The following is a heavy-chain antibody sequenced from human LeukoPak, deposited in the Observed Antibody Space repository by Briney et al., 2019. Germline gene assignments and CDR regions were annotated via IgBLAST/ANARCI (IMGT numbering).Heavy chain of an antibody. CDR2: IYYSGST. Sequence: SETLSLTCTVSGGSISSSSYYWGWIRQPPGKGLEWIGSIYYSGSTYYNPSLKSRVTISVDTSKNQFSLKLSSVTAADTAVYYCARVWGYYYYFYFDYWGQGTLVTVSS. J-gene: IGHJ4*02. D-gene: IGHD3-22*01. CDR3: ARVWGYYYYFYFDY. CDR1: GGSISSSSYY. V-gene: IGHV4-39*01.